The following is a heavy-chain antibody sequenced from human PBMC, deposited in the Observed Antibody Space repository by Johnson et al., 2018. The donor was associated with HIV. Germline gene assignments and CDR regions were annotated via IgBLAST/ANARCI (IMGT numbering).Heavy chain of an antibody. J-gene: IGHJ3*01. V-gene: IGHV3-30*02. Sequence: QVQLVESGGGVVQPGGSLRLSCAASGFTFSSYGMHWVRQAPGKGLEWVAFIRYDGSNKYYADSVKGRFTISRANSKNTLYLQMNSLRAEDTAVYYCAKDRTAAQSAFDVWGQGTMVTVSS. CDR3: AKDRTAAQSAFDV. D-gene: IGHD2-2*01. CDR2: IRYDGSNK. CDR1: GFTFSSYG.